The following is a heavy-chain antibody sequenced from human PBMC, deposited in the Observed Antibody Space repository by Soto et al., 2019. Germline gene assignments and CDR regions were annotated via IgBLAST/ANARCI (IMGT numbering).Heavy chain of an antibody. Sequence: SETLSLTCTVSGGSISSSSYYWGWIRQPPGKGLEWIGSIYYSGSTYYNPSLKSRVTISVDTSKNQFSLKLSSVTAADTAVYYCARLYIAAQNWFDPWGQGTLVTVSS. CDR2: IYYSGST. D-gene: IGHD6-13*01. CDR1: GGSISSSSYY. J-gene: IGHJ5*02. CDR3: ARLYIAAQNWFDP. V-gene: IGHV4-39*01.